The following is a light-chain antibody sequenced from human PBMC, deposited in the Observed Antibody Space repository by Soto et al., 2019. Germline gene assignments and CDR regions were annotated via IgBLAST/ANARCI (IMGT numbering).Light chain of an antibody. CDR3: AAWDDSLNGWV. Sequence: QSVLTQPPSASGTPGQRVTISCSGSSSNIGSNPVNWYQQLPGTAPKLLIYNNNQRPSGVPDRFSGSKSGTSASLAISGLQSEDEADYYCAAWDDSLNGWVFGGGTTVTVL. CDR1: SSNIGSNP. V-gene: IGLV1-44*01. CDR2: NNN. J-gene: IGLJ3*02.